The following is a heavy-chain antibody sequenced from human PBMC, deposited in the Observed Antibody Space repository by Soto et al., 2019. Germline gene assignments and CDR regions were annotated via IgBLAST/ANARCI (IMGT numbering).Heavy chain of an antibody. CDR1: GFSFSSFA. CDR2: ISGSGGST. Sequence: EVQLLESGGGLVQPGGSLRLSCVASGFSFSSFAMNWVRQAPGRGLEWVSVISGSGGSTYYTDSVKGRFTISRDNSKNTMYLQMNSLRAEDTAVYYCAKAKGIVPTTTIEYWGQGTLVTVSS. V-gene: IGHV3-23*01. J-gene: IGHJ4*02. CDR3: AKAKGIVPTTTIEY. D-gene: IGHD5-12*01.